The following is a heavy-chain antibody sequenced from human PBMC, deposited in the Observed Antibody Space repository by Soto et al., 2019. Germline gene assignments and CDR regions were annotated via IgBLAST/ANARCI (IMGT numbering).Heavy chain of an antibody. CDR1: GGSFSTYY. V-gene: IGHV4-34*01. CDR3: ARARYCSGGSCYLVYAFDI. CDR2: INHSGST. Sequence: QVQLQQWGAGLLKPSETLSLTCAVYGGSFSTYYWSWIRQPPGKGLEYIGEINHSGSTNYNPSLTSRVTMSVDTSKNQFSLKLSAVAAADPAVYYCARARYCSGGSCYLVYAFDIWGQGTMVTVSS. D-gene: IGHD2-15*01. J-gene: IGHJ3*02.